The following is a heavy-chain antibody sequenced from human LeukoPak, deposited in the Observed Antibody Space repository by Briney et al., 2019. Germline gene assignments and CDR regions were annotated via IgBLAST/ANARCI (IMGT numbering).Heavy chain of an antibody. J-gene: IGHJ4*02. CDR1: GFTFSSYA. V-gene: IGHV3-23*01. CDR2: ISGSGGST. CDR3: AKDDSRVTMIVVVISYFDY. D-gene: IGHD3-22*01. Sequence: GGSLRLSCAASGFTFSSYAMSWVRQAPGKGLEWVSAISGSGGSTYYADSVKGRLTISRDNSKNTLYLQMNSLRAEDTAVYYCAKDDSRVTMIVVVISYFDYWGQGTLVTVSS.